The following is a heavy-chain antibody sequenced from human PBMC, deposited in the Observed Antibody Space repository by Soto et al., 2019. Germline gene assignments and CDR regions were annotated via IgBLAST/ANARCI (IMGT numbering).Heavy chain of an antibody. CDR1: GFTFSIYA. J-gene: IGHJ4*02. D-gene: IGHD2-15*01. CDR2: ISPSGGDT. Sequence: GGSLRLSCAASGFTFSIYAMSWVRQAPGKGLEWVSAISPSGGDTYYADSVTGRFTISRDNSRDTLYLQMNSLRADDTAVYYCVKSDRKDFWGQGTLVTVYS. V-gene: IGHV3-23*01. CDR3: VKSDRKDF.